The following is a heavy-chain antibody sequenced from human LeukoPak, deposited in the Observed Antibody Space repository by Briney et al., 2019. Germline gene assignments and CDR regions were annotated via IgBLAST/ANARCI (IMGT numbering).Heavy chain of an antibody. CDR2: INHSGST. V-gene: IGHV4-34*01. D-gene: IGHD6-19*01. J-gene: IGHJ4*02. CDR3: ARRQWLVRRDFDY. CDR1: GGSFSGYY. Sequence: SETLSLTCAVYGGSFSGYYWSWIRQPPGKGLEWIGEINHSGSTNYNPSLKSRVTISVDTSKNQFSLKLSSVTAADTAVYYCARRQWLVRRDFDYWGQGTLVIVSS.